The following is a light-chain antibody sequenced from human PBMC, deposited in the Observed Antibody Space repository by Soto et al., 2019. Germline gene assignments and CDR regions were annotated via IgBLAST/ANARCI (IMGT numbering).Light chain of an antibody. CDR2: GAS. CDR3: QQYHGYPWT. J-gene: IGKJ1*01. Sequence: EIVMTQSPPTLSVSPGERAALSCRASQSISSNLAWYQQKPGQAPRLLIYGASTRATGIPARFSGSGSGTEFTLTISSLQSEDFAVYYCQQYHGYPWTFGQGTKVDVK. V-gene: IGKV3D-15*01. CDR1: QSISSN.